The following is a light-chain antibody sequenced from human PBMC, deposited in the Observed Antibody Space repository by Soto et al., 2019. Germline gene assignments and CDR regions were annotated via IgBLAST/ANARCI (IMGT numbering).Light chain of an antibody. J-gene: IGLJ3*02. Sequence: QSALTQPASVSGSPGQSLTISCTGTSSDVGRYNYVSWYQQHPGKAPKLIIYDVSNRPSGVSNRFSGSKSGNTASLTISGLQAEDEDDYYCSSYTSSSTEVFGGGTKLTVL. CDR1: SSDVGRYNY. CDR2: DVS. CDR3: SSYTSSSTEV. V-gene: IGLV2-14*03.